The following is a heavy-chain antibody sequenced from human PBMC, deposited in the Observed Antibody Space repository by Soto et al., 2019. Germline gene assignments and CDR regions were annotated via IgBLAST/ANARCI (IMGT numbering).Heavy chain of an antibody. CDR2: IFSNDEK. V-gene: IGHV2-26*01. CDR3: ARISSLFGEAPADY. CDR1: GFSLSNARMG. J-gene: IGHJ4*02. Sequence: LTLTCTVSGFSLSNARMGVSWIRQPPGKALEWLAHIFSNDEKSYSTSLKSRLTISKDTSKSQVVLTMTNMDPVDTATYYCARISSLFGEAPADYWGQGTLVTVSS. D-gene: IGHD2-21*01.